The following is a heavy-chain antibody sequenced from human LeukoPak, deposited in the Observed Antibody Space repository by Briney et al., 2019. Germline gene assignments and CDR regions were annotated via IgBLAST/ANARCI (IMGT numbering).Heavy chain of an antibody. CDR1: GSTVSSNY. J-gene: IGHJ4*02. V-gene: IGHV3-53*01. Sequence: GGSLRLSCAASGSTVSSNYMSWIRQAPARGLEWVSVIYTVGNTYYAESVKGRFTISRDNSKNTLYLQMNSLRAEDTAVYYCARGYSYGYFDYWGQGTLVTVSS. D-gene: IGHD5-18*01. CDR2: IYTVGNT. CDR3: ARGYSYGYFDY.